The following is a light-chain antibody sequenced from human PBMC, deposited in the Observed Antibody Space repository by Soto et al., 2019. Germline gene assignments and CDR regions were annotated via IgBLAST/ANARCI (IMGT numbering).Light chain of an antibody. CDR3: MQALQTPRT. V-gene: IGKV2-28*01. J-gene: IGKJ2*02. CDR2: LGS. CDR1: QSLLHSNGYND. Sequence: DIVMTQSPLSLPVTLGKPASSSCRSSQSLLHSNGYNDLDWYLQNPGQSPQLLIYLGSNRASGVPDRFSGSGSGTDFTLKISRVEAEDVGVYYCMQALQTPRTFGQGTKLEIK.